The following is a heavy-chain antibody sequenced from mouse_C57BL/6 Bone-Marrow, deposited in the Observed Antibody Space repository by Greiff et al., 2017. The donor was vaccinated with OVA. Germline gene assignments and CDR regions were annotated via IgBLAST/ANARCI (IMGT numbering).Heavy chain of an antibody. J-gene: IGHJ3*01. CDR1: GYTFTNYW. D-gene: IGHD2-2*01. CDR2: IYPGGGYT. CDR3: ARRMGGYDSFAY. Sequence: VQLQQPGAELVRPGSSVKLSCKASGYTFTNYWIGWAKQRPGHGLEWIGDIYPGGGYTNYNEKFKGKATLTADKSSSTAYMQFSSLTSEDSAIYYCARRMGGYDSFAYWGQGTLVTVSA. V-gene: IGHV1-63*01.